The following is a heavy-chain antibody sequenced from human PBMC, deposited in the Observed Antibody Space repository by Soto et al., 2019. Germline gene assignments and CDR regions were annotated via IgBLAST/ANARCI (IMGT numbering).Heavy chain of an antibody. CDR3: ARAAVKLGSTLFDS. V-gene: IGHV4-34*01. CDR2: INHSGFT. CDR1: GGSLRGHY. Sequence: SETLALTCADSGGSLRGHYWSWIRQSPEKGLEWIGEINHSGFTNYNPTLKSRVTISRDASKNQFSLRLSSMTAADSAVYFCARAAVKLGSTLFDSWGQGTLVTVSS. J-gene: IGHJ4*02. D-gene: IGHD1-26*01.